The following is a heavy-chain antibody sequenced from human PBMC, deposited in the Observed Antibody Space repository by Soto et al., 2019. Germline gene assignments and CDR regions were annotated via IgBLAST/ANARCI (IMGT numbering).Heavy chain of an antibody. V-gene: IGHV1-2*02. CDR3: ARGLRPRVCAPPHYYYGIDV. J-gene: IGHJ6*02. CDR1: GYTFTGYY. D-gene: IGHD2-8*01. CDR2: INPNSGGT. Sequence: ASVKVSCKASGYTFTGYYMHWVRQAPGQGLEWMGWINPNSGGTNYAQKFQGRVTMTRDTSISTAYMELSRLRSDDTAVYYCARGLRPRVCAPPHYYYGIDVWGEGTPVT.